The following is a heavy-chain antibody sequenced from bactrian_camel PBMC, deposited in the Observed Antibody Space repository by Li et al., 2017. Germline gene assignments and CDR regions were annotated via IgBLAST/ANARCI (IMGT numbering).Heavy chain of an antibody. CDR3: AVGDWAGRCYPAAGY. CDR2: MYTGNMYT. V-gene: IGHV3S1*01. D-gene: IGHD3*01. J-gene: IGHJ6*01. Sequence: HVQLVESGGGSVQAGGSLRLTCAVSVDSNSQYCLGWFRQAPGKEREGIAVMYTGNMYTKYADSVKGRFTIARDYAERTLTLQMNSLKPEDTASYYCAVGDWAGRCYPAAGYWGQGTQVTVS. CDR1: VDSNSQYC.